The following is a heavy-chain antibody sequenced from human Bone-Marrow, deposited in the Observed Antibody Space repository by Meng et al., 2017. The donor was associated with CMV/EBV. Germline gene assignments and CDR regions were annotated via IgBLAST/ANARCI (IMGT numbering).Heavy chain of an antibody. V-gene: IGHV3-48*03. D-gene: IGHD4-23*01. Sequence: GGSLRLSCAASGFTFSSYEMNWVRQAPGKGLEWVSYISSSGSTIYYADPVKGRFTISRDNAKNSLYLQMNSLRAEDTAVYYCARGLRGRWAASAFDIWGQGTMVTVSS. CDR2: ISSSGSTI. CDR3: ARGLRGRWAASAFDI. CDR1: GFTFSSYE. J-gene: IGHJ3*02.